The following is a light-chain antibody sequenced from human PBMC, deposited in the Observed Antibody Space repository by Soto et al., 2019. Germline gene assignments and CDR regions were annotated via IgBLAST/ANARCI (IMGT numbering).Light chain of an antibody. Sequence: EIVMTQSPATLSVSPGERATLSCRASQSVSSNLAWYQQKPGQAPRLLIYGASTRHTGIPARFSGSGSGTEFTLTISSLQSEDFAVYYCQHYNNWPRTFGQGTKVEIK. CDR3: QHYNNWPRT. CDR2: GAS. J-gene: IGKJ1*01. CDR1: QSVSSN. V-gene: IGKV3-15*01.